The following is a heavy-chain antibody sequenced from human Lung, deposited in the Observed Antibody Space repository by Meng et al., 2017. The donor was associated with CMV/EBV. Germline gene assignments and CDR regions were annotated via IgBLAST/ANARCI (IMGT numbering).Heavy chain of an antibody. CDR1: GYTFTTYD. CDR3: ARTRIEVEPDGTKIKYHNYGMDV. V-gene: IGHV1-8*01. J-gene: IGHJ6*02. CDR2: MNPNSGNT. Sequence: ASVXVSXXASGYTFTTYDINWVRQATGQGLEWMGWMNPNSGNTGYAQKFQGRVTMTRVTSISTAYMELSSLTSDDTAVYYCARTRIEVEPDGTKIKYHNYGMDVWGQGTTVTVSS. D-gene: IGHD2-15*01.